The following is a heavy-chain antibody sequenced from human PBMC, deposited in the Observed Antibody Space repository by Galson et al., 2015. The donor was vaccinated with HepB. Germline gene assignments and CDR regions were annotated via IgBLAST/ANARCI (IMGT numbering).Heavy chain of an antibody. CDR1: GFTFSGSA. D-gene: IGHD6-13*01. CDR2: IRSKATNFAA. CDR3: VRSGDFSGCSSR. J-gene: IGHJ4*02. Sequence: SLRLSCAASGFTFSGSAIHWVRQASGKGPEWIGHIRSKATNFAALYVPSLKGRFTISRDDSKNLAYLHMRSLKTDATAVYYCVRSGDFSGCSSRWGQGTLVTVAS. V-gene: IGHV3-73*01.